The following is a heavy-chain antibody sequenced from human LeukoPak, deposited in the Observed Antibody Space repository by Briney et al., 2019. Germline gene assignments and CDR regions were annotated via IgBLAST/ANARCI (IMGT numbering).Heavy chain of an antibody. CDR3: ARILRYSSGWYPHFDY. V-gene: IGHV3-33*01. Sequence: YPGTSLRLSCEGSGFSFSSSGMHWVRQAPGKGLEWVAGIWSDGSHKDYADSVKGRFTISRDNSENTLYLQMTSLRAEDTALYYCARILRYSSGWYPHFDYWGRGTLVTVSS. J-gene: IGHJ4*02. D-gene: IGHD6-19*01. CDR1: GFSFSSSG. CDR2: IWSDGSHK.